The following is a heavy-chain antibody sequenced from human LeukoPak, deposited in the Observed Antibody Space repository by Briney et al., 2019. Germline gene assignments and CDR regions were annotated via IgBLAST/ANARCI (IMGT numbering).Heavy chain of an antibody. CDR1: GYTFTGYY. CDR3: AREPGKVWAAAVHYYMDV. Sequence: GASVKVSCKASGYTFTGYYMHWARQAPGQGLEWMGWINPNSGGTNYAQKFQGRVTMTRDTSISTAYMELSRLRSDDTAVYYCAREPGKVWAAAVHYYMDVWGKGTTVTISS. CDR2: INPNSGGT. V-gene: IGHV1-2*02. J-gene: IGHJ6*03. D-gene: IGHD6-13*01.